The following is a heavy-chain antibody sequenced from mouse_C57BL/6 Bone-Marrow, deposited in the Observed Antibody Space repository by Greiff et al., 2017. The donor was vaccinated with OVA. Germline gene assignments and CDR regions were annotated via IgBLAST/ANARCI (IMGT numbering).Heavy chain of an antibody. D-gene: IGHD1-1*01. V-gene: IGHV7-1*01. Sequence: EVMLVESGGGLVQSGRSLRLSCATSGFTFSDFYMEWVRQAPGKGLEWIAASRNKANDYTTEYSASVKGRFIVSRDTAQSILYLQMNALSAEDTAMYYCASDAGDSSVYWYFGVWGTGTTVTVSS. CDR3: ASDAGDSSVYWYFGV. CDR1: GFTFSDFY. J-gene: IGHJ1*03. CDR2: SRNKANDYTT.